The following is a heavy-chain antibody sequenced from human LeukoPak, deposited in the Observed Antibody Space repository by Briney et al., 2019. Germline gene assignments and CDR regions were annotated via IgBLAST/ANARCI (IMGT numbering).Heavy chain of an antibody. Sequence: PGGSLRLSCAASGFAFSSYWMSWVRQPPGKGLEWIGEINHSGSTNYNPSLKSRVTISVDTSKNQFSLKLSSVTAADTAVYYCARPRYCSSTSCLDHDAFDIWGQGTMVTVSS. CDR1: GFAFSSYW. CDR2: INHSGST. V-gene: IGHV4-34*01. J-gene: IGHJ3*02. D-gene: IGHD2-2*01. CDR3: ARPRYCSSTSCLDHDAFDI.